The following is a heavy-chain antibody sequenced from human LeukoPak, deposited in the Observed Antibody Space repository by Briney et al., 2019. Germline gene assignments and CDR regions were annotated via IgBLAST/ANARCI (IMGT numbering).Heavy chain of an antibody. Sequence: GGSLRLSCAVSGFTFSRYWMNWVRQAPGKGLEWVANINQDGSEKYYVDSVKGRFTISRDNVRNSLFLQMNSLRTEDTSVYYCARGHYQIELWGQGTLVTVSS. J-gene: IGHJ4*02. CDR3: ARGHYQIEL. D-gene: IGHD3-10*01. CDR2: INQDGSEK. V-gene: IGHV3-7*01. CDR1: GFTFSRYW.